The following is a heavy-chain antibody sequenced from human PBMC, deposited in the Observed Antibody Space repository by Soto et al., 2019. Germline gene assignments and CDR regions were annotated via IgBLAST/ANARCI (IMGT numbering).Heavy chain of an antibody. V-gene: IGHV4-39*01. CDR3: ARHRGPTGPNY. CDR2: VYYSGST. Sequence: QLQLQESGPGLVKPSETLSLTCTVSGDSISSSSYHWGWIRQPPGKGLEWIGSVYYSGSTYYNPSLKSRVTISVGASKNQFSLNLSSVTAADTAVYYCARHRGPTGPNYWGQGTLVTVSS. J-gene: IGHJ4*02. D-gene: IGHD3-10*01. CDR1: GDSISSSSYH.